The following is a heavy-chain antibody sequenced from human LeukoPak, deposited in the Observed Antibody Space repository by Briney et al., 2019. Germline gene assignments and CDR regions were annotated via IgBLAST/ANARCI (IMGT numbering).Heavy chain of an antibody. Sequence: SETLSLTCTVSGGSISNYYWNWIRQPAGKGVEWIGRIYTSGSTNYNPSLKSRVTMSIDTSKNQFSLKVISVTAADAAVYYCARAGDGSGSYDNADYDYWGQGTLVTVSS. D-gene: IGHD3-10*01. CDR3: ARAGDGSGSYDNADYDY. J-gene: IGHJ4*02. CDR2: IYTSGST. V-gene: IGHV4-4*07. CDR1: GGSISNYY.